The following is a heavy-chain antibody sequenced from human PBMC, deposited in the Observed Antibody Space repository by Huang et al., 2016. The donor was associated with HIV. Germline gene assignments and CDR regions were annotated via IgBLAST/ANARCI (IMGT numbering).Heavy chain of an antibody. D-gene: IGHD3-3*01. J-gene: IGHJ4*02. CDR2: SYYSGSS. Sequence: QVQLQESGPGLVKPSQTLSLTCTVSGDSSRSGGYYWTWIRQSPAKGLELMGYSYYSGSSDYNPSLKSRVSISIDAFKNRVSLKLKSVTVADTAVYYCARAPATHSVFFYWGQGTLVTVSA. CDR3: ARAPATHSVFFY. CDR1: GDSSRSGGYY. V-gene: IGHV4-30-4*08.